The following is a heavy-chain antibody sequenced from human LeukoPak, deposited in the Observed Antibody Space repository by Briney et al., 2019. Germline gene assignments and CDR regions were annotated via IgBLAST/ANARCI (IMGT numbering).Heavy chain of an antibody. CDR1: GGSISSSSYY. D-gene: IGHD3-16*01. Sequence: SETLSLTCTVSGGSISSSSYYWGWIRQPPGKGLEWIGSIYFSGNTYYNPSLKSRVTISVGLSKNQFSLRLSSVTAADTAVYYCARDRPGGNYFDYWGQGTLVTVSS. V-gene: IGHV4-39*07. CDR3: ARDRPGGNYFDY. CDR2: IYFSGNT. J-gene: IGHJ4*02.